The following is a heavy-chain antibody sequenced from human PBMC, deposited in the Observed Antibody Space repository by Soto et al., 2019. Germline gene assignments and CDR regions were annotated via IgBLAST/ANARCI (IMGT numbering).Heavy chain of an antibody. CDR1: GFTFSSYW. CDR2: INSDGSST. V-gene: IGHV3-74*01. J-gene: IGHJ6*02. CDR3: ARDDYYSSSWSLYYYYGMDV. D-gene: IGHD6-13*01. Sequence: GGSLRLSCAASGFTFSSYWMHWVRQAPGKGLVWVSRINSDGSSTSYADSVKGRFTISRDNAKNTLYLQMNSLRAEDTAVYYCARDDYYSSSWSLYYYYGMDVWGQGTTVTVSS.